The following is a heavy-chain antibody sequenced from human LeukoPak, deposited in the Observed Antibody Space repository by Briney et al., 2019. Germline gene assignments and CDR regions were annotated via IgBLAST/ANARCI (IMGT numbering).Heavy chain of an antibody. D-gene: IGHD5-18*01. V-gene: IGHV3-23*01. Sequence: GGSLRLFCAASGFTFSSYAMSWVRQAPGKGLEWVSAISGSGGSTYYADSVKGRFTISRDNSKNTLYLQMNSLRAEDTAVYYCAKDFARGYSYGSDYYYYGMDVWGQGTTVTVSS. CDR2: ISGSGGST. CDR1: GFTFSSYA. J-gene: IGHJ6*02. CDR3: AKDFARGYSYGSDYYYYGMDV.